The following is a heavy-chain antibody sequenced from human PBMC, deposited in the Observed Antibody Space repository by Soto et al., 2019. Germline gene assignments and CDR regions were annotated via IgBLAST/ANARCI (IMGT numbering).Heavy chain of an antibody. J-gene: IGHJ4*02. Sequence: SETLSLTCTVSGDSIRTSSYYWGWIRQPPGKGLEWIGYIFYSGNTDYNPSLKSRVTISVDTSKNQFSLKLSSVTAADTAVYYCARVGYYDSSGFTLDYWGQGTLVTVSS. CDR3: ARVGYYDSSGFTLDY. V-gene: IGHV4-39*01. D-gene: IGHD3-22*01. CDR1: GDSIRTSSYY. CDR2: IFYSGNT.